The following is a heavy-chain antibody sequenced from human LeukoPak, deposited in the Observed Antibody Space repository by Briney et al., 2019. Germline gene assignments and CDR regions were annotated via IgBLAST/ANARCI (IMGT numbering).Heavy chain of an antibody. CDR3: ARPRGCGSARCNNFDS. D-gene: IGHD2-2*01. J-gene: IGHJ4*02. CDR2: ISSSSSTI. CDR1: GFTFSSYG. V-gene: IGHV3-48*01. Sequence: PGGSLRLSCAASGFTFSSYGMTWVRQAPGKGLEWVSYISSSSSTIYYADSVKGRFTISRDNAKNSLYLQLNSLRAEDTAVYYCARPRGCGSARCNNFDSWGQGTLVTVSS.